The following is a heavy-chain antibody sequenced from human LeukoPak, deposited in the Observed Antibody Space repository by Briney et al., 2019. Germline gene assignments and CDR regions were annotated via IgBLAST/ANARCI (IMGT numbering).Heavy chain of an antibody. D-gene: IGHD3-10*01. CDR3: ARDAWFGEFDYYYYGMDV. V-gene: IGHV3-53*01. J-gene: IGHJ6*02. Sequence: GGSLRLSCAASGFTVSSNYMSWVRQAPGKGLEWVSVIYSGGSTYYADSVKGRFTISRDNSKNTLYLQMNSLRAEDTAVYYCARDAWFGEFDYYYYGMDVWGQGTTVTVSS. CDR1: GFTVSSNY. CDR2: IYSGGST.